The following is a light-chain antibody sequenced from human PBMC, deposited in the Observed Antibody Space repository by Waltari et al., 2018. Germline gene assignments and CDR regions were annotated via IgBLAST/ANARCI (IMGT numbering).Light chain of an antibody. CDR1: SPNIGVHN. CDR2: TDN. Sequence: QSVLTQPPSASGTPGPPATTSCPGCSPNIGVHNVNSYKQLPGTAPKLHIYTDNLRPSGVPDLFSGSKSGTSASLAISGLQSEDEADYHCQTWDDSLNGVVFGGGTKLTVL. CDR3: QTWDDSLNGVV. V-gene: IGLV1-44*01. J-gene: IGLJ2*01.